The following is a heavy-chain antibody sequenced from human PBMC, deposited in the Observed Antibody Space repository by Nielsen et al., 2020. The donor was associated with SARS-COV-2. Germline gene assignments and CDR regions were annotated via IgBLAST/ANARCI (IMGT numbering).Heavy chain of an antibody. J-gene: IGHJ6*02. CDR2: IYYSGST. CDR1: GGSISSSSYY. V-gene: IGHV4-39*07. Sequence: SETLSLTCTVSGGSISSSSYYWGWIRQPPGKGLEWIGSIYYSGSTNYNPSLKSRVTISVDTSKNQFSLKLSSVTAADTAVYYCARDRGYSCMDVWGQGTTVTVSS. D-gene: IGHD2-15*01. CDR3: ARDRGYSCMDV.